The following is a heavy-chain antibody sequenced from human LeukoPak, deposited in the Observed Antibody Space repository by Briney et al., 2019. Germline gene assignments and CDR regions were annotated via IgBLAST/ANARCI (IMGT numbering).Heavy chain of an antibody. J-gene: IGHJ4*02. CDR2: ISAYNGNT. Sequence: ASVKVSCKASGYTFTSYGISWVRQAPGQGLEWMGWISAYNGNTNYAQKLQGRVTMTTDTSTSTAYMELRSLRSDDTAVYYCAREQALRGDPQPFDYWGQGTLVTVSS. V-gene: IGHV1-18*01. CDR1: GYTFTSYG. D-gene: IGHD5-12*01. CDR3: AREQALRGDPQPFDY.